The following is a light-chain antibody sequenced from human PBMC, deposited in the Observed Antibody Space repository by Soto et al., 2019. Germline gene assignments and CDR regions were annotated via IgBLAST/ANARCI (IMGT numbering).Light chain of an antibody. Sequence: QSALTQPRSVSGSPGQSVTISCTGTSSDVGGYNYVSWYQQHPGKAPKVMIYYVSKRPSGVPDRFSVSKSGNTASLTISGLQVEDEADYYCCSHAGSYTYVFGTGTKLTVL. V-gene: IGLV2-11*01. J-gene: IGLJ1*01. CDR1: SSDVGGYNY. CDR3: CSHAGSYTYV. CDR2: YVS.